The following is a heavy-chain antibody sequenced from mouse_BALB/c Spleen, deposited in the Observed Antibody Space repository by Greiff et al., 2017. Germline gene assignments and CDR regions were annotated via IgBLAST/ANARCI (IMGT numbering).Heavy chain of an antibody. CDR2: IDPETGGT. J-gene: IGHJ2*01. CDR1: GYTFTDYE. D-gene: IGHD2-1*01. Sequence: VQLQQSGAELVRPGASVTLSCKASGYTFTDYEMHWVKQTPVHGLEWIGAIDPETGGTAYNQKFKGKATLTADKSSSTAYMELRSLTSEDSAVYYCSRGNYLPNFDYWGQGTTLTVSS. V-gene: IGHV1-15*01. CDR3: SRGNYLPNFDY.